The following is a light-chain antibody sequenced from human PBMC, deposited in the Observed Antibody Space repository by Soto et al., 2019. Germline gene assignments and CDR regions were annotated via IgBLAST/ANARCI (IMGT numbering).Light chain of an antibody. V-gene: IGKV1-5*01. CDR2: DAS. J-gene: IGKJ1*01. CDR3: QQYNSYSPT. Sequence: DIQMTQSPSTLSASVGDRVTITCRASQSISSWLAWYQQKPGKAPKLLIYDASSLESGVPSRFSGSGSGTEFTLTTSSLQPDDFATYYCQQYNSYSPTFGQGTKVDIX. CDR1: QSISSW.